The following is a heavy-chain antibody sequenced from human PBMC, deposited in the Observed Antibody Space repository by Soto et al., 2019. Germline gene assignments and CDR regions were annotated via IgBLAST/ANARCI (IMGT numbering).Heavy chain of an antibody. CDR1: GGTFSSYA. J-gene: IGHJ3*02. CDR2: IIPIFGTA. D-gene: IGHD1-26*01. Sequence: SVKVSCKASGGTFSSYAISWVRQAPGQGLEWMGGIIPIFGTANYAQKFQGRVTITADESTSTAYMELSSLRAEDTAVYYCATPSGSYGDDALDIWGQGTMVTVSS. V-gene: IGHV1-69*13. CDR3: ATPSGSYGDDALDI.